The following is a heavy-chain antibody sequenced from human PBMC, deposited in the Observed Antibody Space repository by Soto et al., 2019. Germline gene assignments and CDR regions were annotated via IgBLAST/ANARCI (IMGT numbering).Heavy chain of an antibody. CDR1: GFTFSSYA. D-gene: IGHD2-21*01. CDR3: ARYRINAFDI. CDR2: ISSNGGST. Sequence: GGSLRLSCAASGFTFSSYAMHWVRQAPGKGLEYVSAISSNGGSTYYANSVKGRFTISRDNSKNTLYLQMGSLRAEDMAVYYCARYRINAFDIWGQGTMVTVSS. V-gene: IGHV3-64*01. J-gene: IGHJ3*02.